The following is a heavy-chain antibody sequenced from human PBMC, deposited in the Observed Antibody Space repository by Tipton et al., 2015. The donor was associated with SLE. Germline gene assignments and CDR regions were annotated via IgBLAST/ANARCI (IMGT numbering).Heavy chain of an antibody. V-gene: IGHV4-59*01. CDR2: IYYTGSA. CDR3: ARENSGNFLPPNYFDY. Sequence: TLSLTCTVSGASISSSYWSWIRQPPGKGLEWIGYIYYTGSANYNPSLKSRVTISIDTSKNQFSLKVNSVTAADTAVYYCARENSGNFLPPNYFDYWGQGALATVSS. J-gene: IGHJ4*02. D-gene: IGHD1-26*01. CDR1: GASISSSY.